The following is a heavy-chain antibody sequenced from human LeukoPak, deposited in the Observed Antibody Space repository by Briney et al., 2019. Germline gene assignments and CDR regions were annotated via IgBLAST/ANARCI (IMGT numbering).Heavy chain of an antibody. CDR2: INPNSGGT. J-gene: IGHJ4*02. V-gene: IGHV1-2*02. CDR1: GYTFTGYY. D-gene: IGHD6-19*01. CDR3: ASSIYSSGWYELDY. Sequence: ASVKVSCTASGYTFTGYYMHWVRQAPGQGLEWMGWINPNSGGTTYAQKFQGRVTMTRDTSISTAYMELSRLRSDDTAVYYCASSIYSSGWYELDYWGQGTLVTVSS.